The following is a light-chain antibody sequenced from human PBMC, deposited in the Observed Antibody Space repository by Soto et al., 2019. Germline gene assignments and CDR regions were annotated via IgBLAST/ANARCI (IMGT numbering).Light chain of an antibody. CDR3: QQRSTWPLT. Sequence: EIVLTQSPATLSLSAGERATLSCTASQYVSTYLAWYQQKPGQAPRLLIYDASNRATGIPARFSGSGSGTDFTLSLSSLEPEDFAVYYCQQRSTWPLTFGGGTKVEIK. CDR2: DAS. V-gene: IGKV3-11*01. J-gene: IGKJ4*01. CDR1: QYVSTY.